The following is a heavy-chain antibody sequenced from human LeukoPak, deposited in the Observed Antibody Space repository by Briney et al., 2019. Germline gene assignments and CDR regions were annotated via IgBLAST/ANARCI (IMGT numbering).Heavy chain of an antibody. CDR1: GGSISSGGFY. D-gene: IGHD2-2*01. CDR2: IYHSGST. CDR3: AGVVGVVPAAILHFDY. V-gene: IGHV4-30-2*01. J-gene: IGHJ4*02. Sequence: SETLSLTCTVSGGSISSGGFYWSWIRQPPGKGLEWIGYIYHSGSTYYNPSLKSRVTISVDRSKNQFSLKLSSVTAADTAVYYCAGVVGVVPAAILHFDYWGQGTLVTVSS.